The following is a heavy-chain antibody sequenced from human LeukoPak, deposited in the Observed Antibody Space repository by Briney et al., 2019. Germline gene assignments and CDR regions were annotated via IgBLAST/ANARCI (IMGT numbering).Heavy chain of an antibody. CDR2: ISSNGGST. CDR3: ARAGQDGDYSLAEYWFDP. D-gene: IGHD4-17*01. J-gene: IGHJ5*02. V-gene: IGHV3-64*01. CDR1: GFTFSSYA. Sequence: GGSPRLSCAASGFTFSSYAMHWVRQAPGKGLEYVSAISSNGGSTYYANSVEGRFTISRDNSKNTLYLQMGSLRAEDMAVYYCARAGQDGDYSLAEYWFDPWGQGTLVTVSS.